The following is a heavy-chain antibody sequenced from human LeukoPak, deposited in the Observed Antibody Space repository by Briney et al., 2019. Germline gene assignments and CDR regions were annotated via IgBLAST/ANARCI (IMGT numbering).Heavy chain of an antibody. Sequence: GASVKVSCKASGYAFTDHYMHWVRQAPGQRLEWMGRINPNSGGTNYAQKFQGRVTMTRDTSISTAYMELSRLTSDDTAVFYCARDTRYSQYYYYGMDVWGQGTTVTVSS. J-gene: IGHJ6*02. V-gene: IGHV1-2*06. CDR2: INPNSGGT. CDR3: ARDTRYSQYYYYGMDV. CDR1: GYAFTDHY. D-gene: IGHD3-9*01.